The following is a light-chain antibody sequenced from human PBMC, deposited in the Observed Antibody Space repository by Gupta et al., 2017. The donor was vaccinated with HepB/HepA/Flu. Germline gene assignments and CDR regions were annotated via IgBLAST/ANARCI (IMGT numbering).Light chain of an antibody. Sequence: SSELTQHPAVSVALGQTVRITCQGDSLRSYYASWYQQKPGQAPVLVIYGKNNRPPGIPDRFSGSSSGNTASLTITGAQAEDEADYYCNSRDSSGNHVVFGGGTKLTVL. V-gene: IGLV3-19*01. CDR2: GKN. J-gene: IGLJ2*01. CDR3: NSRDSSGNHVV. CDR1: SLRSYY.